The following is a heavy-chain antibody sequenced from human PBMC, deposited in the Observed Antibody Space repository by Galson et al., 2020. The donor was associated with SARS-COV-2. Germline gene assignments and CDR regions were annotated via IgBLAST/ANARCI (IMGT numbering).Heavy chain of an antibody. CDR1: GFTFSISA. V-gene: IGHV3-23*01. CDR2: VSRSGGST. Sequence: GESLKISCAASGFTFSISAMRWVRQAPGKGLEWVSPVSRSGGSTSYADSVKGRFTISRDNSKNTLSLQMNSLRAEDTAVYYCSKDSDTGITGSARFGDWGHGTLVTVSS. D-gene: IGHD1-20*01. CDR3: SKDSDTGITGSARFGD. J-gene: IGHJ4*01.